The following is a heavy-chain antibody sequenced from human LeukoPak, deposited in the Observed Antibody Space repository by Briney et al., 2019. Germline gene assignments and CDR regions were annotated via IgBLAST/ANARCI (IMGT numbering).Heavy chain of an antibody. CDR1: GGSFSGYY. Sequence: SETLSLTCAVYGGSFSGYYWSWIRQPPGKGLEWIGEINHSGSTNYNPSLKSRVTISVDTSKNQFSLKLSSVTAADTAVYYCARARGSSSWYNRFDPWGQGTLVTVSS. CDR3: ARARGSSSWYNRFDP. D-gene: IGHD6-13*01. CDR2: INHSGST. V-gene: IGHV4-34*01. J-gene: IGHJ5*02.